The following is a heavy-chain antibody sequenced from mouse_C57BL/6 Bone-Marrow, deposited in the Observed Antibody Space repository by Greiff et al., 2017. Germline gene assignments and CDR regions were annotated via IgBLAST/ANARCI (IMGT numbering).Heavy chain of an antibody. Sequence: EVQLQQSGAGLVRPGASVKLSCTASGFNIKDDYMYWVQQRPEQGLEWIGWIDPENGDTEYAAKFQGKATISADTSSNTAYLQLSSLTSEDTAVYYCTISNYDYFDYWGQGTTLTVSS. CDR2: IDPENGDT. V-gene: IGHV14-4*01. CDR3: TISNYDYFDY. D-gene: IGHD2-5*01. CDR1: GFNIKDDY. J-gene: IGHJ2*01.